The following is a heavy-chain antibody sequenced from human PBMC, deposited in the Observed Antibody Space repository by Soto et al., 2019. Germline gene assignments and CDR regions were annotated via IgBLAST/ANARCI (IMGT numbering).Heavy chain of an antibody. J-gene: IGHJ4*02. Sequence: EVQLVESGGGLVQSGGSLRLSCAASGFTLTTYWMTWVRQAPGKGLEWVANINQDESEKYYVDSVKGRFTISRDIAKSSVYLQMNSLRDEDTAVYFCTRGSGLATPFDFWGQGTLVTVS. D-gene: IGHD6-19*01. CDR2: INQDESEK. CDR3: TRGSGLATPFDF. V-gene: IGHV3-7*03. CDR1: GFTLTTYW.